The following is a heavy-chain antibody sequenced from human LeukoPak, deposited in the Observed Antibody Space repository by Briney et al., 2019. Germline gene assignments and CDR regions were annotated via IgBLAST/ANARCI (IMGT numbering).Heavy chain of an antibody. CDR1: NGSISSSGYY. CDR3: ATPGDSSRWYDFDY. V-gene: IGHV4-39*01. CDR2: IYYSGST. Sequence: SETLSLTCTVSNGSISSSGYYWAWIRQPPGKGLEWIGSIYYSGSTYYNPSLKSRVTISVDTSKSQFSLKLGSVTAADTAVYYCATPGDSSRWYDFDYWGQGTLVTVSS. J-gene: IGHJ4*02. D-gene: IGHD6-13*01.